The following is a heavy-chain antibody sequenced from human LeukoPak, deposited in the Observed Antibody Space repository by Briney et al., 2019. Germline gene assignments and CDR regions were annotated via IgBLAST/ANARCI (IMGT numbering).Heavy chain of an antibody. CDR3: AREEMATIPAFDI. J-gene: IGHJ3*02. Sequence: GGSLRLSCAASGFTFSSYGMHWVRQAPGKGLEWVSYISSSGSTIYYADSVKGRFTISRDNAKNSLYLQMNSLRAEDTAVYYCAREEMATIPAFDIWGQGTMVTVSS. V-gene: IGHV3-48*04. CDR2: ISSSGSTI. D-gene: IGHD5-24*01. CDR1: GFTFSSYG.